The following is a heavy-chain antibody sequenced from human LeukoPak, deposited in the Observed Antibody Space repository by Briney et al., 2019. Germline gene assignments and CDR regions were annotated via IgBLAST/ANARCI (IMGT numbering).Heavy chain of an antibody. V-gene: IGHV1-18*01. J-gene: IGHJ3*02. CDR2: ISAYNGNT. Sequence: ASVKVSCKASGYTFTSCGISWVRQAPGRGLEWMGWISAYNGNTNYAQKLQGRVTMTTDTSTSTAYMELRSLRSDDTAVYYCARDREYDSSGWEAFDIWGQGTMVTVSS. CDR3: ARDREYDSSGWEAFDI. D-gene: IGHD3-22*01. CDR1: GYTFTSCG.